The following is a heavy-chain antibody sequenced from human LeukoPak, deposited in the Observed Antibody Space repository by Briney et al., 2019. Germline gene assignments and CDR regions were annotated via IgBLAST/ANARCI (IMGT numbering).Heavy chain of an antibody. Sequence: GESLKISCKGSGYSFTSYWIGWVRQMPGKGLEWMGIIYPGDSDTRYSPSFQGQVTISADKSISTAYLQWSSLKASDTAMYYCARLGNDFWSGYYPPDEKSYYYMDVWGKGTTVTVSS. V-gene: IGHV5-51*01. D-gene: IGHD3-3*01. J-gene: IGHJ6*03. CDR1: GYSFTSYW. CDR2: IYPGDSDT. CDR3: ARLGNDFWSGYYPPDEKSYYYMDV.